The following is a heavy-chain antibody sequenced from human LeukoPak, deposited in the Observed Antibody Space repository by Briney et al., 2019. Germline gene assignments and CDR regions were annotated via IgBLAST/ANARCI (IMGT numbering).Heavy chain of an antibody. CDR2: IYYSGST. V-gene: IGHV4-31*03. D-gene: IGHD3-22*01. J-gene: IGHJ4*02. Sequence: PSETLSLTCTVSGGSISSGGYYWNWIRQHPGKGLEWIGYIYYSGSTYYNPSLKSRVTISVDTSKNQVSLRLSSVTAADTAVYYCASGHYDSSGYYYPFDYWGQGTLVTVSS. CDR3: ASGHYDSSGYYYPFDY. CDR1: GGSISSGGYY.